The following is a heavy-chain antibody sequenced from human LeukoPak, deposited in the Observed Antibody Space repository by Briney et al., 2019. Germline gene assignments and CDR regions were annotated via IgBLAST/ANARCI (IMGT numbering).Heavy chain of an antibody. Sequence: GGSLRLSCAASGFTFSNEMNWVRQAPGKGLEWVSYISSSGSTIYYADSLKGRFTISRGNAKNSLYLQMNSLRAEDTAVYYCARAHYYDSSGLDFWGQGTLVTVSS. V-gene: IGHV3-48*03. CDR2: ISSSGSTI. CDR1: GFTFSNE. CDR3: ARAHYYDSSGLDF. J-gene: IGHJ4*02. D-gene: IGHD3-22*01.